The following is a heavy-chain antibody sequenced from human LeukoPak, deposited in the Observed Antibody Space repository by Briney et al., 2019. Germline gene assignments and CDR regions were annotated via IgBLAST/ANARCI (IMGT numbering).Heavy chain of an antibody. Sequence: SETLSLTCTVYGGSFNGYYWSWIRQPPGKGLEWIGEINHSGSTNYNPSLKSRVTISVDTSKNQFSLKLSSVTAADTAVYYCARARTLRFLEWLLNYYYMDVWGKGTTVTVSS. D-gene: IGHD3-3*01. J-gene: IGHJ6*03. CDR3: ARARTLRFLEWLLNYYYMDV. CDR1: GGSFNGYY. CDR2: INHSGST. V-gene: IGHV4-34*01.